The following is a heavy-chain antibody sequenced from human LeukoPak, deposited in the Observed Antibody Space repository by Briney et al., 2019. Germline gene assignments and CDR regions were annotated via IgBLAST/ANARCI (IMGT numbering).Heavy chain of an antibody. CDR1: GFTFSSYW. CDR2: INSDGSST. D-gene: IGHD3-22*01. J-gene: IGHJ4*02. Sequence: GGSLRLSCAASGFTFSSYWMHWVRQAPGKGLVWVSRINSDGSSTSYADSVKGRFTISRDNAKNTLYLQMDSLRAEDTAVYYCARAADSSGYYDYWGQGTLVTVSS. V-gene: IGHV3-74*01. CDR3: ARAADSSGYYDY.